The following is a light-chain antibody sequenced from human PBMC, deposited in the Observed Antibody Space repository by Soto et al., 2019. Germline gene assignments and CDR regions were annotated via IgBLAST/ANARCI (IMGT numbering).Light chain of an antibody. CDR2: EVG. V-gene: IGLV2-14*01. CDR1: SSDIGGYNY. CDR3: SSYTSSSTWV. J-gene: IGLJ3*02. Sequence: QSALTQPASVSGSPGQSIAISCTGTSSDIGGYNYVSWYQQHPGKAPKLMIYEVGNRPSGVSNRFSGSKSGNTASLTISGLQAEDEADYYCSSYTSSSTWVFGGGSKVTGL.